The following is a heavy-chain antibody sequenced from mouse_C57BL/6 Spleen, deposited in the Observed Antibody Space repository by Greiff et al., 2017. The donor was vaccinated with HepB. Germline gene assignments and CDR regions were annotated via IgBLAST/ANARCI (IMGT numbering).Heavy chain of an antibody. Sequence: VQLQQSGTVLARPGASVKMSCKTSGYTFTSYWMHWVKQRPGQGLEWIGDIYPGNSDTSYNQKFKGKAKLTAVTSASTAYMELSSLTNEDSAVYYCTREGITTVYAMDYWGQGTSVTVSS. CDR2: IYPGNSDT. D-gene: IGHD1-1*01. CDR1: GYTFTSYW. CDR3: TREGITTVYAMDY. J-gene: IGHJ4*01. V-gene: IGHV1-5*01.